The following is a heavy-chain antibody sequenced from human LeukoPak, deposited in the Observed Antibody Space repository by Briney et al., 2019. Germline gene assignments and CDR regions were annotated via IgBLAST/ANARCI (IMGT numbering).Heavy chain of an antibody. V-gene: IGHV3-7*01. CDR3: ARVTKQDAFDI. Sequence: PGGSLRLSCAASGFTFSSYWMSWVREAPGKGLEWVANIKQDGSEKYYVDSVKGRFTISRDNAKNSLYLQMNSLRAEDTAVYYCARVTKQDAFDIWGQGTMVTVSS. CDR1: GFTFSSYW. J-gene: IGHJ3*02. CDR2: IKQDGSEK. D-gene: IGHD3-3*01.